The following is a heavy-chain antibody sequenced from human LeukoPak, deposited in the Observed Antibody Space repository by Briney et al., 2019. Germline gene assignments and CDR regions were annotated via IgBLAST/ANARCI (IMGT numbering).Heavy chain of an antibody. CDR1: GGTFSSYA. Sequence: SVKVSCKASGGTFSSYAISWVRQAPGQGLEWMGRIIPILGIANYAQKFQGRVTITADKSTSTAYMELSSLRSEDTAVYHCARDSAYCSGGSCSPNWFDPWGQGTLVTVSS. CDR2: IIPILGIA. D-gene: IGHD2-15*01. J-gene: IGHJ5*02. V-gene: IGHV1-69*04. CDR3: ARDSAYCSGGSCSPNWFDP.